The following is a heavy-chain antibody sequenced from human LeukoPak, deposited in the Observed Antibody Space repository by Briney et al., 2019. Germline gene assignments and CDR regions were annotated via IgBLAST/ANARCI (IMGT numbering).Heavy chain of an antibody. J-gene: IGHJ4*02. CDR1: GGSISSYY. CDR3: ARADPELDY. CDR2: IYYSGST. V-gene: IGHV4-59*12. Sequence: KTSETLSLTCTVSGGSISSYYWSWIRQPPGKGLEWIGYIYYSGSTNYNPSLKSRVTISVDTSKNQFSLKLSSMTAADTAVYYCARADPELDYWGQGTLVTVSS.